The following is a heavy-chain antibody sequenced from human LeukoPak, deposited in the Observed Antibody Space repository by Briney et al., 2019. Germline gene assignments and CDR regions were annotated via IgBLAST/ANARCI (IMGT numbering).Heavy chain of an antibody. CDR1: GFTFSNYW. CDR2: IKQDGSEK. Sequence: GGSLRLSCAASGFTFSNYWMSWVRQAPGKGLEWVANIKQDGSEKYYVDSVKGRFTISRDNAKNSLYLQMNSLRAEDTAFYYCAKADSSGYPPTYWGQGTLVTVSS. V-gene: IGHV3-7*03. CDR3: AKADSSGYPPTY. J-gene: IGHJ4*02. D-gene: IGHD3-10*01.